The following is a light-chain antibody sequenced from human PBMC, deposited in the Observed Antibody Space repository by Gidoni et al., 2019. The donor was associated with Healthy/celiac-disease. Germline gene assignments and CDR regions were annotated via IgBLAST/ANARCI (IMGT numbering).Light chain of an antibody. J-gene: IGLJ2*01. CDR1: RSNIGAGYT. CDR3: QSYDSSLSGSGV. Sequence: QSVLTPPPSLSGAPGQPVTISCTGSRSNIGAGYTIHWYQQLPETAPKLPIYGNSNRPSGVPDRFSGSKSGTSASLAITGLQAEDEADYYCQSYDSSLSGSGVFGGGTKLTVL. V-gene: IGLV1-40*01. CDR2: GNS.